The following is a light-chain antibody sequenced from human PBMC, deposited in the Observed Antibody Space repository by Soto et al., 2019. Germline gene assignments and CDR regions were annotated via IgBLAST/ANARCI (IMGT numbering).Light chain of an antibody. J-gene: IGKJ1*01. Sequence: DIVMTQSPDSLAVSLGERATVSCKSSQSLLYSSNNKTYLAWYQQKTGQPPRLLIHWASSRESGVPDRFSGSGSGTDFTLTITSLQADDGAIYYCQEYFIPPWTFGQGTKVEVK. CDR3: QEYFIPPWT. V-gene: IGKV4-1*01. CDR1: QSLLYSSNNKTY. CDR2: WAS.